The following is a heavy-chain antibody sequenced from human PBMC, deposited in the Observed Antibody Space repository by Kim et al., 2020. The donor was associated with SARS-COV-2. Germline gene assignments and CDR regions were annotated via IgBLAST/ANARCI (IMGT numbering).Heavy chain of an antibody. CDR1: GGSISSGSYY. CDR2: MYTSGST. D-gene: IGHD6-13*01. V-gene: IGHV4-61*02. Sequence: SETLSLTCTVSGGSISSGSYYWSWIRQPAGKGLEWIGRMYTSGSTNYNPSLKSRVTISLDTSKNQFSLKLSSVTAADTAVYYCARGITASGHFDYWGQGTLVTVSS. CDR3: ARGITASGHFDY. J-gene: IGHJ4*02.